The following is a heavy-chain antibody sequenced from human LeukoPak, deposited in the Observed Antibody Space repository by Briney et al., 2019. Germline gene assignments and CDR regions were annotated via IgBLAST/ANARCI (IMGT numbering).Heavy chain of an antibody. CDR1: GGSISSYY. CDR3: ARGYPDAFDI. CDR2: IYYSGST. J-gene: IGHJ3*02. D-gene: IGHD1-1*01. V-gene: IGHV4-59*01. Sequence: SGTLSLTCTVSGGSISSYYWSWIRQPPGKGLEWIGYIYYSGSTNYNPSLKSRVTISVDTSKNQFSLKLSSVTAADTAVYYCARGYPDAFDIWGQGTMVTVSS.